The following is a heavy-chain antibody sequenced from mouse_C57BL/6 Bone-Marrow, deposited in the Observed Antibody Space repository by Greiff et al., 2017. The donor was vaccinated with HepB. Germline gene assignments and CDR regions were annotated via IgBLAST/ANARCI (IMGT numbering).Heavy chain of an antibody. D-gene: IGHD2-3*01. CDR1: GFTFSSYG. CDR2: ISSGGSYT. J-gene: IGHJ2*01. CDR3: ARLWLLRRYYFDY. Sequence: EVQGVESGGDLVKPGGSLKLSCAASGFTFSSYGMSWVRQTPDKRLEWVATISSGGSYTYYPDSVKGRFTISRDNAKNTLYLQMSSLKSEDTAMYYCARLWLLRRYYFDYWGQGTTLTVSS. V-gene: IGHV5-6*01.